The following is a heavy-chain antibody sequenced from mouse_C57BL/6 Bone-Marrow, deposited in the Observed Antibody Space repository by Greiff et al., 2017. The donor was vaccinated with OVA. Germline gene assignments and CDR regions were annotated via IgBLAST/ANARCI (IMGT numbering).Heavy chain of an antibody. V-gene: IGHV1-80*01. CDR1: GYTFSTYW. Sequence: QVQLQQSGAELLKPGASVKISFKASGYTFSTYWMNWVKQRPGKGLEWIGQIYPGEGDTNYNGKFKGKATLTADKSSSTAYMQLSSLTSADSAVYFCARGAYWGQGTLVTVSS. CDR3: ARGAY. CDR2: IYPGEGDT. J-gene: IGHJ3*01.